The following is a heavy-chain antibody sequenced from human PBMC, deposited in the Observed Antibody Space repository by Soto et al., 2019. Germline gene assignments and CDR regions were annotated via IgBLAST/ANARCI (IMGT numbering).Heavy chain of an antibody. V-gene: IGHV3-30-3*01. CDR3: ARDTPYDFWRHYFDY. J-gene: IGHJ4*02. CDR2: ISYDGSNK. CDR1: GFTFSSYA. Sequence: PGGSLRLSCAASGFTFSSYAMHWVRQAPGKGLEWVAVISYDGSNKYYADSVKGRFTISRDNSKNTLYLQMNSLRAEDTAVYYCARDTPYDFWRHYFDYWGQGTLVTSPQ. D-gene: IGHD3-3*01.